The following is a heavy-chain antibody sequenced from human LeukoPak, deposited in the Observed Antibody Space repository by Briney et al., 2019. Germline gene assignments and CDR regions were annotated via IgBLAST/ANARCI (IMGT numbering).Heavy chain of an antibody. CDR3: ARMSDHQFQD. J-gene: IGHJ4*02. CDR1: GVSISSYY. V-gene: IGHV4-4*07. D-gene: IGHD1-14*01. CDR2: MYRGNNV. Sequence: SETLSLTCTVSGVSISSYYWSWIRQTAGNRLEYIGRMYRGNNVNNNPSLRGRVSVSIDRYQNHFTLRLTSVTVADTAVYFCARMSDHQFQDWGQGILVTVFS.